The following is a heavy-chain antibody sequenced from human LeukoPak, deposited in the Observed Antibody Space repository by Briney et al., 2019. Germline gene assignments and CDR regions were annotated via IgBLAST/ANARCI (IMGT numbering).Heavy chain of an antibody. Sequence: PSETLSLTCTVSGGSISSYYWSWIRQPPGKGLEWIGYIYYSGSTNYNPSLKSRVTISVDRSKNQFSLKPSSVTAADTAVYYCARPTGLEPPGPYRGFDPWGQGMLVTISS. V-gene: IGHV4-59*12. CDR2: IYYSGST. D-gene: IGHD1-1*01. J-gene: IGHJ5*02. CDR1: GGSISSYY. CDR3: ARPTGLEPPGPYRGFDP.